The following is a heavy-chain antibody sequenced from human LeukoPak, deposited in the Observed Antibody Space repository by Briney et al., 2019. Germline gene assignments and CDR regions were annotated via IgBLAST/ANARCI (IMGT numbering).Heavy chain of an antibody. J-gene: IGHJ5*02. V-gene: IGHV4-4*09. Sequence: SETLSLTCTVSGGSISSYYWSWIRHPPGKGLEWIGYIYTSGSTNYTPSLKSRVTISVDTSKNQFSLKLSSVTAADTAVYYCARLVGWFDPWGQGTLVTVSS. CDR1: GGSISSYY. CDR2: IYTSGST. CDR3: ARLVGWFDP.